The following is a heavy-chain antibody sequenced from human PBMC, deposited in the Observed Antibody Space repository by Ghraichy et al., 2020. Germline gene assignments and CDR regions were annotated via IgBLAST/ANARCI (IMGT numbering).Heavy chain of an antibody. CDR1: GFSFSSYS. Sequence: LSLTCVASGFSFSSYSMNWVRQAPGKGLEWVSCVSSGRTTIYYADSVKGRFTISRDNAKNSLYLQMNSLRADDTAVYYCARDGGYNYGEFDYWGQGTLVTVSS. D-gene: IGHD5-18*01. V-gene: IGHV3-48*01. CDR3: ARDGGYNYGEFDY. CDR2: VSSGRTTI. J-gene: IGHJ4*02.